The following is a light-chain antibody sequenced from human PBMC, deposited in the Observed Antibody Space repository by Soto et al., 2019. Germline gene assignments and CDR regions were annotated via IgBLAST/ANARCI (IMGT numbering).Light chain of an antibody. V-gene: IGKV1-39*01. Sequence: DIPMSQSPSSLSASVGDRVTITCRASQSISNFLHWYQQKPGKAPKLLIYAASSLQSGVPARFSGRESGTDFTLTISSLQPEDFATYYCQQSYSTPLTFGGGTKVEIK. CDR3: QQSYSTPLT. CDR2: AAS. J-gene: IGKJ4*01. CDR1: QSISNF.